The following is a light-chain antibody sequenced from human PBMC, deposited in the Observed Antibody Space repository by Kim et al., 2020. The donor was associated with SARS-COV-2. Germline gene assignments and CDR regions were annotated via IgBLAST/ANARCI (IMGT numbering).Light chain of an antibody. Sequence: STVGDRVTITGRASHASSDRLAWYQQKLGHAPKLLIYKASTLESGVPSRFSGCGSGTEFTLTINSLQPDDFATYYRQHYNSYSLTFGGGTKVEIK. CDR2: KAS. J-gene: IGKJ4*01. CDR1: HASSDR. CDR3: QHYNSYSLT. V-gene: IGKV1-5*03.